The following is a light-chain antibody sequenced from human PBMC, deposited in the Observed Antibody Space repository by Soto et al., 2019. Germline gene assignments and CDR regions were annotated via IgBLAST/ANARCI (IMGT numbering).Light chain of an antibody. CDR3: QQYGISPRT. Sequence: EIVLTQSPGTLSLSPGERATLCCMASQSVSSSYLTWYHQRPGQAPRLLIYDASRRATGIPDRFSGSGSGTDFTLTISRLEPEDFAVYYCQQYGISPRTFGQGTKVDIK. J-gene: IGKJ1*01. CDR1: QSVSSSY. CDR2: DAS. V-gene: IGKV3-20*01.